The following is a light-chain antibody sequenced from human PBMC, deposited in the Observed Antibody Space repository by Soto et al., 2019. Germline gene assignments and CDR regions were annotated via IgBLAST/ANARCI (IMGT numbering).Light chain of an antibody. CDR3: SSYTTSNTRQIV. CDR1: GSDVGGYNY. CDR2: DVS. Sequence: QSLLTQPASVSGSPGQSITISCTGTGSDVGGYNYVSWYQHHPGKAPKLMIFDVSNRPSGVSNRFSGSKSGNTASLTISGLQPEDEADYYCSSYTTSNTRQIVFGTGTKVTVL. V-gene: IGLV2-14*03. J-gene: IGLJ1*01.